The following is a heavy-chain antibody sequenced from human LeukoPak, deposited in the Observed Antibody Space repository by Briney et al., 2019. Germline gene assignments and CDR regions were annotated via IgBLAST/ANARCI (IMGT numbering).Heavy chain of an antibody. CDR3: ARHTNVGSSLDWFDP. V-gene: IGHV4-59*08. CDR1: GGSISGYY. J-gene: IGHJ5*02. CDR2: ISYSGST. Sequence: SETLSLTCTVSGGSISGYYWSCIRQPPGKGLEWIGYISYSGSTNYNPSLKGRVTISVDTSKNQFSLKLRSVTAADTAVYYCARHTNVGSSLDWFDPWGQGTLVTVSS. D-gene: IGHD2-8*01.